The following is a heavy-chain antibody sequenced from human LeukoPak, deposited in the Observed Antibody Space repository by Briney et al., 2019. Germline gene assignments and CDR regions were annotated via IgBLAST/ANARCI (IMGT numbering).Heavy chain of an antibody. Sequence: GESLKISCKGSGYNFINYWIGWVRQMPGKGLEWMGIVQPGDSGTRYSPSFQGRVTISADKSISTAFLQWSSLKASDTAMYYCARWPRGATADYFDYWGQGTLVTVSS. V-gene: IGHV5-51*01. CDR3: ARWPRGATADYFDY. D-gene: IGHD6-13*01. CDR2: VQPGDSGT. CDR1: GYNFINYW. J-gene: IGHJ4*02.